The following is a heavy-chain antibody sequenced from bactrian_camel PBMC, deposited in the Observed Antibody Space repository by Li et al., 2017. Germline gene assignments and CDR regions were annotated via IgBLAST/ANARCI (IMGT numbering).Heavy chain of an antibody. Sequence: QLVESGGDLVQPGGSLRLSCVASGFQFSTYWMFWVRQGPGKGLEWVADINRAGDISYYADSVKDRFSVSRDNDKNIVYLQMDSLKPEDSAMCYCASDSACLPAAIATIDSVCDYNYSGQGTQVTVS. CDR3: ASDSACLPAAIATIDSVCDYNY. D-gene: IGHD4*01. CDR1: GFQFSTYW. V-gene: IGHV3S25*01. CDR2: INRAGDIS. J-gene: IGHJ4*01.